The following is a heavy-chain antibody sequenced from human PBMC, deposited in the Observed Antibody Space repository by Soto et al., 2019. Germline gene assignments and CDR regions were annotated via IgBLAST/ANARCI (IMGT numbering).Heavy chain of an antibody. J-gene: IGHJ6*02. V-gene: IGHV3-30*18. CDR1: GLTFSDYG. D-gene: IGHD1-1*01. CDR3: AKERGRNRNFAMDV. Sequence: VGPLRLSCLVPGLTFSDYGFHWVRQAPGKCLDWVAAISYDGSFVYYADSVRGRFTISRDNSRNTLDLQMNTLRHEDTAVYYCAKERGRNRNFAMDVWGQGTSVTVSS. CDR2: ISYDGSFV.